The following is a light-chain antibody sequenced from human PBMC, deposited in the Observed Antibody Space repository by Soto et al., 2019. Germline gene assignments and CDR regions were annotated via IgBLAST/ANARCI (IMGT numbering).Light chain of an antibody. Sequence: QSALTQPASVSGSPGQSITISCTGTSTDIGGYNYVSWYQQHPGKAPKLMIYDVTDRPSGDSNRFSGSKSGNTASLTISGLQAEDEATYFCSSYTSSNTVLFGGGTQLTVL. CDR3: SSYTSSNTVL. CDR2: DVT. J-gene: IGLJ2*01. CDR1: STDIGGYNY. V-gene: IGLV2-14*01.